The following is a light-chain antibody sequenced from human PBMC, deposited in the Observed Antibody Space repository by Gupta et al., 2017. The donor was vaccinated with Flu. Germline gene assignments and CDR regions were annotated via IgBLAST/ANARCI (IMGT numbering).Light chain of an antibody. V-gene: IGLV2-14*01. Sequence: QSALTQPASVSGSPVQSITISCTGTSSDVGGYNYVSWYQQHPGKAPKLMIYEVSNRPSGVSNRFSGSKSGNTASLTISGRQEEDEADYYCSSDTSSSTWVFGGGTKLTVL. J-gene: IGLJ3*02. CDR2: EVS. CDR1: SSDVGGYNY. CDR3: SSDTSSSTWV.